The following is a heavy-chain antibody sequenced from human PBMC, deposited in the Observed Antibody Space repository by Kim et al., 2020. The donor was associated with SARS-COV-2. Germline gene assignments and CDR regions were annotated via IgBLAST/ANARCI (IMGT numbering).Heavy chain of an antibody. CDR2: IYYSGST. D-gene: IGHD3-22*01. CDR3: ARFRGGYYDSISSWFDP. Sequence: SETLSLTCTVSGGSISSGGYYWSWIRQHPGKGLEWIGYIYYSGSTYYNPSLKSRVTISVDTSKNQFSLKLSSVTAADTAVYYCARFRGGYYDSISSWFDPWGQGTLVTVSP. CDR1: GGSISSGGYY. V-gene: IGHV4-31*03. J-gene: IGHJ5*02.